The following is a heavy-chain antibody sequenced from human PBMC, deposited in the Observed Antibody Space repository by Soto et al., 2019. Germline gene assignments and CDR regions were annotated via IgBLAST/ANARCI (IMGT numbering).Heavy chain of an antibody. CDR2: ISYDGSNK. CDR3: ARWPLRGSGSYWYYFDY. D-gene: IGHD3-10*01. Sequence: QPGGSLRLSCAASGFTFSSYAMHWVRQAPGKGLEWVAVISYDGSNKYYADSVKARFTISRDNSKNTLYLQMNSLRAEDTAVYYCARWPLRGSGSYWYYFDYWGQGTLVTVSS. CDR1: GFTFSSYA. J-gene: IGHJ4*02. V-gene: IGHV3-30-3*01.